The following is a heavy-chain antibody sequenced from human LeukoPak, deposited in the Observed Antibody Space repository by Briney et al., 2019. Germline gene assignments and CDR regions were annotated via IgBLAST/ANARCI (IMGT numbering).Heavy chain of an antibody. Sequence: SETLSLTCTVSGGSMSSYYWSWVRQPPGKGLEWIGGVYYSGSTYYNPSLKSRVTMSVDTSKNQFSLKLSSVTAADTAVYYCARHIQIAFRVFRLGWIDPWGQGTLVTVSS. J-gene: IGHJ5*02. CDR3: ARHIQIAFRVFRLGWIDP. V-gene: IGHV4-59*04. D-gene: IGHD3-3*02. CDR1: GGSMSSYY. CDR2: VYYSGST.